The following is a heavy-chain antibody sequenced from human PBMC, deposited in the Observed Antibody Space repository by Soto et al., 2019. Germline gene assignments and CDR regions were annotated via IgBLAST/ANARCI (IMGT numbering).Heavy chain of an antibody. Sequence: GASGKVSCKASGYTLKGYYMHWVRQAPGQGLEWMGWVNPDSGATNYTQKFQGRVTMTRDTSITTAYMELSRLTSDDTAVYYCARGTPYYDFWSGYAFDHWGQGTLVTVSS. D-gene: IGHD3-3*01. CDR2: VNPDSGAT. CDR3: ARGTPYYDFWSGYAFDH. V-gene: IGHV1-2*02. J-gene: IGHJ4*02. CDR1: GYTLKGYY.